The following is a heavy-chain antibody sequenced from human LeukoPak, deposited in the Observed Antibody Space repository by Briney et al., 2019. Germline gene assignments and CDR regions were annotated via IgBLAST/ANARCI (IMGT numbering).Heavy chain of an antibody. CDR1: GFTFSDYS. V-gene: IGHV3-48*04. CDR2: IGLGSGFV. Sequence: QPGGPLRLSCATSGFTFSDYSMNWVRQAPGRGLEWISYIGLGSGFVSYSDSVKGRFTISRDTARNSVDLQMNSLRADDTAVYYCARDHKWAFDYWGQGTLVTVSS. J-gene: IGHJ4*02. CDR3: ARDHKWAFDY. D-gene: IGHD1-26*01.